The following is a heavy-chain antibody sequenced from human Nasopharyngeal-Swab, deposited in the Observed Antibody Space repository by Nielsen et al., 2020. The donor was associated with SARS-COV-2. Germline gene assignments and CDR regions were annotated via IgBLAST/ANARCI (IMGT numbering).Heavy chain of an antibody. D-gene: IGHD1-26*01. J-gene: IGHJ5*02. V-gene: IGHV3-43*02. Sequence: GGSLRLSCAVSGFTFDDYAMHWVRQAPGKGLEWVSLITGDGIITYYADSVKGRFTISRDNSKNSLYLQMNSLTTEDAALYYCAKGGWALLNWFDPWGHGTLVTVSS. CDR1: GFTFDDYA. CDR2: ITGDGIIT. CDR3: AKGGWALLNWFDP.